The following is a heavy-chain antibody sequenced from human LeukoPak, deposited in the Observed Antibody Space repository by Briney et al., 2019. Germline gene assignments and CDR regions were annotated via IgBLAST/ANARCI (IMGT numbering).Heavy chain of an antibody. Sequence: ASVKVSCKTSGYSFTNHGISWVRQAPGQGLEWMGWIRVKDGNTDYSQKLQGRVTMTIETSTSTVYMELTSLTSDDTAMYYCARGGDLADYWGQGTLVTVSS. CDR2: IRVKDGNT. CDR1: GYSFTNHG. V-gene: IGHV1-18*01. CDR3: ARGGDLADY. D-gene: IGHD3-16*01. J-gene: IGHJ4*02.